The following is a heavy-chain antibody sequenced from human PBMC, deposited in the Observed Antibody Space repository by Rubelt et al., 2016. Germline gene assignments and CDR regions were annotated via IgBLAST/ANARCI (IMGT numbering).Heavy chain of an antibody. V-gene: IGHV1-2*06. Sequence: APGQGLEWMGRINPNSGGTNYAQKFQGRVTMTRDTSISTAYMELSRLRSDDTAVYYCARGEVAVPAPTRQNWGFDPWGQGTLVTVSS. D-gene: IGHD2-2*01. CDR3: ARGEVAVPAPTRQNWGFDP. J-gene: IGHJ5*02. CDR2: INPNSGGT.